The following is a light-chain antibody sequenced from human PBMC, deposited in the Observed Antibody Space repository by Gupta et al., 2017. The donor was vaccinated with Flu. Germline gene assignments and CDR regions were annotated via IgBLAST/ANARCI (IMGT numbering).Light chain of an antibody. V-gene: IGKV1-39*01. J-gene: IGKJ1*01. CDR1: QRVNAW. CDR2: AAS. Sequence: PSSLSASVGDRVTITCRASQRVNAWLNWYQQKPGKAPRVLIYAASRVQSGVPSRFSGSGSGTDFTLTIGSRHPEDFAIYCCQRRDSTPWTFGQGTKVEIK. CDR3: QRRDSTPWT.